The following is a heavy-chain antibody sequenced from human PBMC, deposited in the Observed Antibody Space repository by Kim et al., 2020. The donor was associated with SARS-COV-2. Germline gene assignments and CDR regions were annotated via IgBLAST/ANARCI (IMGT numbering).Heavy chain of an antibody. Sequence: GGSLRLSCAASGFTFSSYGMHWVRQAPGKGLEWVAVIWYDGSNKYYADSEKGRFTISRDNSKNTLYLQMNSLRAEDTAVYYCARDGRYYDFWSGYLGNLGTESNYCYCYHMDLWGKETTVTLSS. V-gene: IGHV3-33*01. J-gene: IGHJ6*03. D-gene: IGHD3-3*01. CDR3: ARDGRYYDFWSGYLGNLGTESNYCYCYHMDL. CDR1: GFTFSSYG. CDR2: IWYDGSNK.